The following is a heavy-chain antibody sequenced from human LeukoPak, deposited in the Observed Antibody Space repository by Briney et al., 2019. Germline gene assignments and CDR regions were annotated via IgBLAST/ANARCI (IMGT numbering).Heavy chain of an antibody. J-gene: IGHJ5*02. Sequence: SETLSLTRTVSGVSISTYYWSWIRQSPGKGLEWIADISASGGTNYNPSLESRVTVSIDSSKNQFSLKLSSVTAADTAVFYCARSPHNSAWYEKWFDPWGQGTLVTVSS. CDR2: ISASGGT. D-gene: IGHD6-19*01. V-gene: IGHV4-4*08. CDR3: ARSPHNSAWYEKWFDP. CDR1: GVSISTYY.